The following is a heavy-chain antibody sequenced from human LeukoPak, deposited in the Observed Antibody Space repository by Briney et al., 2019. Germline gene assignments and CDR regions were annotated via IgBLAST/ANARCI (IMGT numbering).Heavy chain of an antibody. CDR2: IYYSGST. CDR1: SGSINSGGYF. V-gene: IGHV4-31*03. J-gene: IGHJ4*02. Sequence: SQTLSLTCTVSSGSINSGGYFWSWIRQHPGKGLEWIGYIYYSGSTYNNPSLKSRVTISLDTSKNQFSLKLSSVTAADTAAYYCARGWFGELAPYFDYWGQGTLVTVSS. D-gene: IGHD3-10*01. CDR3: ARGWFGELAPYFDY.